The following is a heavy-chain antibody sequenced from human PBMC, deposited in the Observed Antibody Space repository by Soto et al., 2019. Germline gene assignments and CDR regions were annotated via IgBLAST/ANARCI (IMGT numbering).Heavy chain of an antibody. V-gene: IGHV1-3*01. CDR2: INAGNGNT. Sequence: QVQLVQSGAEVKKPGASVKVSCKASGYTFISYAMHWVRQAPGQRLEWMGWINAGNGNTKYSQKSQGRVTITRETXXXXXXXXXXXXXXXXXXXXXXXXXXXXXDGPGDYWGQGTLVTVSS. CDR1: GYTFISYA. CDR3: XXXXXXXDGPGDY. J-gene: IGHJ4*02.